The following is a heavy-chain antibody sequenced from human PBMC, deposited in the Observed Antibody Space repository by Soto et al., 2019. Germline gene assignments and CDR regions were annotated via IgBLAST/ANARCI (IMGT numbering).Heavy chain of an antibody. J-gene: IGHJ6*02. CDR3: APLSVSLSGPYGIHV. Sequence: LSLTCSVSGYSVTSSDYYWAWIRQPPGKGLEWIGSMFYSGLTYYNPSLKSRVTLSVDTSKNQFSVRLNSVTAADTAVYYCAPLSVSLSGPYGIHVWGQGTTATV. CDR1: GYSVTSSDYY. CDR2: MFYSGLT. V-gene: IGHV4-39*01. D-gene: IGHD2-15*01.